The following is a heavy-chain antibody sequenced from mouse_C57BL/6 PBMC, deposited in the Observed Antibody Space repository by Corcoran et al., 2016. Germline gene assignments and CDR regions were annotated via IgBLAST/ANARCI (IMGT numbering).Heavy chain of an antibody. CDR2: ISYDGSN. J-gene: IGHJ4*01. D-gene: IGHD3-1*01. V-gene: IGHV3-6*01. CDR1: GYSITRGYY. Sequence: DVQLQEAGPGRVKPSQSLSLTCSVTGYSITRGYYWNWIRQFPGKKLEWMGYISYDGSNNYNPSLKNRISITRDTSKNQFFLKLNSVTTEDTATYYCARGGKLGGDAMDYLGQGTSVTVSS. CDR3: ARGGKLGGDAMDY.